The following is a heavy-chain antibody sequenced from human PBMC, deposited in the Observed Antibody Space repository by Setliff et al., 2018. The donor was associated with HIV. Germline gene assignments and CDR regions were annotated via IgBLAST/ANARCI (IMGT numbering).Heavy chain of an antibody. Sequence: ASVKVSCKASGYTFTTYAMHWVRQAPGQRLEWMGWIDAGNGNTKYSQKCQGRVTITRDTSASTAYLELSSLRSEDTAVYYCARVDYYDSSGYWHFDYWGQGTLVTVPQ. CDR3: ARVDYYDSSGYWHFDY. J-gene: IGHJ4*02. CDR2: IDAGNGNT. V-gene: IGHV1-3*01. D-gene: IGHD3-22*01. CDR1: GYTFTTYA.